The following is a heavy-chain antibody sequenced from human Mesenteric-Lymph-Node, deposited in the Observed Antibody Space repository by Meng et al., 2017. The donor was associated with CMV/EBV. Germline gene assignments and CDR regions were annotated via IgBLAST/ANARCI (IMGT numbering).Heavy chain of an antibody. J-gene: IGHJ6*02. CDR3: ARDPPRYGMDV. Sequence: SETLSLTCTVSGASINSYYWTWIRQPPGKGLEWIGCIYYSGYSNYNPSLESRVTISVDTSKRQFSLRLYSVTAADTAIYYCARDPPRYGMDVWGQGTTVTVSS. CDR2: IYYSGYS. CDR1: GASINSYY. V-gene: IGHV4-59*01.